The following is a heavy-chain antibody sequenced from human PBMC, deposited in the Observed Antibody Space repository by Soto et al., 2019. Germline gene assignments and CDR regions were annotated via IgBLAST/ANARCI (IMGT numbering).Heavy chain of an antibody. J-gene: IGHJ6*03. Sequence: QVQLVESGGGVVQPGRSLRLSCAASGFTFSSYGMHWVRQAPGKGLEWVAVISYDGSNKYYADSVKGRFTISRDNSKNTLYLQMNSLRAEDTAVYYCAKDLLEGPAPYYYMDVWGKGTTVTVSS. CDR2: ISYDGSNK. CDR3: AKDLLEGPAPYYYMDV. D-gene: IGHD1-1*01. V-gene: IGHV3-30*18. CDR1: GFTFSSYG.